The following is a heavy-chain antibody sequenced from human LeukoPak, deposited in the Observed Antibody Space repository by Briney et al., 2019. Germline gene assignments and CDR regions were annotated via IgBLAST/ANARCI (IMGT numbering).Heavy chain of an antibody. V-gene: IGHV1-69*05. D-gene: IGHD2-2*01. CDR3: ARDGGYCSSTSCYRYMDV. Sequence: GASVKVSCKASGGTFSSYAISWVRQAPGQGLEWMGGIIPIFGTANYAQKFQGRVTMTTDTSTSTAYMELRSLRSDDTAVYYCARDGGYCSSTSCYRYMDVWGKGTTVTVSS. J-gene: IGHJ6*03. CDR1: GGTFSSYA. CDR2: IIPIFGTA.